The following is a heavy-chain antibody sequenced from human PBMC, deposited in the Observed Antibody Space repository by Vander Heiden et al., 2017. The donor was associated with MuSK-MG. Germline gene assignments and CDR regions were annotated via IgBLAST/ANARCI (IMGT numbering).Heavy chain of an antibody. CDR1: GFTLRSYA. J-gene: IGHJ5*02. V-gene: IGHV3-23*01. D-gene: IGHD2-15*01. Sequence: EAQLLESGGGLVQPGGSLRLSCAASGFTLRSYALTWVRQAPGKGLEWVAAISGSGGSTYYADAVKGQFTIYRDNSKNTLYLQMNSLRAEDTAVYYCAKDGYCSGGSCYSLLGWFDPWGQGTLVTVSS. CDR3: AKDGYCSGGSCYSLLGWFDP. CDR2: ISGSGGST.